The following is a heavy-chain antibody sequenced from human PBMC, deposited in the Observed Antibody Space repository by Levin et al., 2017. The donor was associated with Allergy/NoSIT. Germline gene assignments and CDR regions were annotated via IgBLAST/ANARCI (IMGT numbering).Heavy chain of an antibody. J-gene: IGHJ3*02. CDR1: GFTFSSYA. CDR2: ISYDGSNK. V-gene: IGHV3-30-3*01. D-gene: IGHD6-13*01. Sequence: GESLKISCAASGFTFSSYAMHWVRQAPGKGLEWVAVISYDGSNKYYADSVKGRFTISRDNSKNTLYLQMNSLRAEDTAVYYCARGHYSSSWYDAFDSWGQGTMVTVSS. CDR3: ARGHYSSSWYDAFDS.